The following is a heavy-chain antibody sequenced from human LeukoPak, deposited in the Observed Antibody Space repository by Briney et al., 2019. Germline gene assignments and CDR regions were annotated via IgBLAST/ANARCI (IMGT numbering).Heavy chain of an antibody. J-gene: IGHJ4*02. CDR2: MYYSGST. Sequence: SETLSLTCTVSGGSISSYYWSWIRQPPGKGLQWIGYMYYSGSTYYNPSLKSRVTISVDTSKNQFSLKLSSVTAADTAVYYCASLYSGSYDTGSFDYFNYWGQGTLVTVSS. V-gene: IGHV4-59*01. CDR3: ASLYSGSYDTGSFDYFNY. CDR1: GGSISSYY. D-gene: IGHD1-26*01.